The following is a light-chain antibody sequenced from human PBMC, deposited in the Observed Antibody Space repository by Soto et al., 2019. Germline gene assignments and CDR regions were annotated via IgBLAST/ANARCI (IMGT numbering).Light chain of an antibody. CDR1: QGISTY. V-gene: IGKV1-39*01. CDR2: AAS. Sequence: DIQMTQSPSSLSASVGDRVTITCRASQGISTYLNWYQQKPGKAPKRLIYAASSLQSGVPSRFSGSESETDFTLTIISLQPEEVADYSSKQSYSNRGQFGQVTEVEIK. CDR3: KQSYSNRGQ. J-gene: IGKJ1*01.